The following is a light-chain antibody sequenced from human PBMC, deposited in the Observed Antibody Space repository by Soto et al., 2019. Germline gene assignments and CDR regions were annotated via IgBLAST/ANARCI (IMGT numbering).Light chain of an antibody. Sequence: QSVLTQPASVSGSPGLSIAISCTGTSSDVGGYNSVSWYQQQPGKVPKLIIYDVNSRPSGVSTRFSGSKSGNTASLTVSGLQAEDEGDYYCSSYTTGGSYVFGTGTKLTVL. J-gene: IGLJ1*01. CDR1: SSDVGGYNS. CDR2: DVN. V-gene: IGLV2-14*01. CDR3: SSYTTGGSYV.